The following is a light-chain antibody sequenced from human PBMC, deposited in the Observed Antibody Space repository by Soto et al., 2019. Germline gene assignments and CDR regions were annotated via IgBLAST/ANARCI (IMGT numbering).Light chain of an antibody. CDR3: MQVLHTPFS. CDR1: QSLLXSDDGYTY. CDR2: LSS. Sequence: DIVMTQTPLSLTVTPGEPASISCRSSQSLLXSDDGYTYVDWYVQRPGQSPQLLIYLSSNRASGVPDRLSGSGSGTDFTLKISKVESEDVGIYYCMQVLHTPFSFGPG. J-gene: IGKJ3*01. V-gene: IGKV2-28*01.